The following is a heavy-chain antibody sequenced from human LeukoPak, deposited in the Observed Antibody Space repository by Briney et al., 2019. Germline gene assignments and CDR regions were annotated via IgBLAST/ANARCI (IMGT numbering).Heavy chain of an antibody. CDR3: ATQYYDSSGYGLYNWFDP. V-gene: IGHV1-2*02. CDR1: GYTFTGYY. D-gene: IGHD3-22*01. J-gene: IGHJ5*02. Sequence: ASVNDSCKYSGYTFTGYYMHWVRQAPGQGLDGMGWINPNSGVTNYAQKFQGRFTMTRDTSISTAYMELSRLRSDDTAVYYCATQYYDSSGYGLYNWFDPWGQGTLVTVSS. CDR2: INPNSGVT.